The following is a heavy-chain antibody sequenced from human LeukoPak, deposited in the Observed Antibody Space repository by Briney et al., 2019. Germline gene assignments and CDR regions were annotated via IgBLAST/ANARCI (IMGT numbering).Heavy chain of an antibody. D-gene: IGHD6-13*01. CDR2: INWNGGST. Sequence: GGSLRLSCAASGFTFDDYGMSWVRQAPGKGLEWVSGINWNGGSTGYADSVKGRFTISRDNSNNILYLQMNSLKSEDTAVYYCARDPESNSWYMVMDYWGQGTQVTVSS. J-gene: IGHJ4*02. V-gene: IGHV3-20*04. CDR1: GFTFDDYG. CDR3: ARDPESNSWYMVMDY.